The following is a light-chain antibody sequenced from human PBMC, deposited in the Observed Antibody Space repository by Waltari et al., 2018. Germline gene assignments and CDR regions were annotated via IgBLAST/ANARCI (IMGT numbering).Light chain of an antibody. Sequence: DIVMTQSPDSLAVSLGERVTINCKSSQSLLYNSNDKNYLAWYQQKPGQPPKLLFYWASTRHSGVPDRFSGSGSATDFTLTSSSLQAEDVAVYYCQQYYSRRTFGQGTRVEIK. CDR2: WAS. CDR1: QSLLYNSNDKNY. V-gene: IGKV4-1*01. CDR3: QQYYSRRT. J-gene: IGKJ1*01.